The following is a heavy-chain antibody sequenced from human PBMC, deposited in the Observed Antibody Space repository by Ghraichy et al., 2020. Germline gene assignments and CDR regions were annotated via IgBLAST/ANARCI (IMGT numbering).Heavy chain of an antibody. CDR1: GYTFTSYY. D-gene: IGHD5-12*01. V-gene: IGHV1-46*01. Sequence: ASVKVSCKASGYTFTSYYIHWVRQAPGQGLEWMGIINPGGDSTSYTQKFQGRLTMTRDTSTSTVYMELSSLRSEDTAVYYCARDFYEYSDDAGFDYWGQGTLVTVSS. CDR2: INPGGDST. J-gene: IGHJ4*02. CDR3: ARDFYEYSDDAGFDY.